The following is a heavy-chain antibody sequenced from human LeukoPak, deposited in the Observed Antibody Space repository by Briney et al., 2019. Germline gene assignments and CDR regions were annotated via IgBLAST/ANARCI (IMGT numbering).Heavy chain of an antibody. CDR1: GFTFTNYW. J-gene: IGHJ5*02. Sequence: PGGSLRLSCAAAGFTFTNYWMIWVRQAPGKGLEWVANINEDGSKKYYVGSVEGRFTISRENAKNSVFLQMNSLRAEDTAMYYCASSSYSSSSSWGQGTLVTVSS. D-gene: IGHD6-6*01. CDR2: INEDGSKK. CDR3: ASSSYSSSSS. V-gene: IGHV3-7*01.